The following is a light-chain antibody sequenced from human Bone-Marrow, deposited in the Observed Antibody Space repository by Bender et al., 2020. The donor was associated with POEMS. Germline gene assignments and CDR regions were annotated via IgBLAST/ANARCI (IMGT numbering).Light chain of an antibody. CDR3: SSYAGDNNYVV. Sequence: QSALTQPPSASGSPGQSVTISCTGTSSDVGAYNYVSWYQQHPGRAPKLMLYEVSKRPSGVPDRFSGSKSGNTASLTVSGLQAEDEADFYCSSYAGDNNYVVFGGGTKLTVL. V-gene: IGLV2-8*01. J-gene: IGLJ2*01. CDR1: SSDVGAYNY. CDR2: EVS.